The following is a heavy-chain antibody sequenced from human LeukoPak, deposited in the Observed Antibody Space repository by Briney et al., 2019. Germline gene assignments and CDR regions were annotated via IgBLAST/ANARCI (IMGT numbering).Heavy chain of an antibody. Sequence: SETLSLTCAVYGGSFSGYYWSWIRQPPGKGLEWIGYIYYSGSTNYNPSLKSRVTISVDTSKNQFSLKLSSVTAADTAVYYCARQDYPDAFDIWGQGTMVTVSS. CDR3: ARQDYPDAFDI. D-gene: IGHD4/OR15-4a*01. J-gene: IGHJ3*02. CDR1: GGSFSGYY. V-gene: IGHV4-59*08. CDR2: IYYSGST.